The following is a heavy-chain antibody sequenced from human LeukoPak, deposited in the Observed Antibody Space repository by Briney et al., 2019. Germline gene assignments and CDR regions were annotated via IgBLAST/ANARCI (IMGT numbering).Heavy chain of an antibody. CDR1: GYTFTIYA. Sequence: ASVKVSCKASGYTFTIYAMNWVRQAPGQGLEWMGWINTNTGNPTYAQGFTGRFVFSLDTSVSTAYLQISSLKAEDTAVYYFASSGSGYCSGGSCYARNYYYYYMDVWGKGTTVTVSS. J-gene: IGHJ6*03. V-gene: IGHV7-4-1*02. CDR2: INTNTGNP. CDR3: ASSGSGYCSGGSCYARNYYYYYMDV. D-gene: IGHD2-15*01.